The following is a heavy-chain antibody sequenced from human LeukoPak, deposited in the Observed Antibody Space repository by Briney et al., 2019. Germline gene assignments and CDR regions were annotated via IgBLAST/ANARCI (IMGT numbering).Heavy chain of an antibody. D-gene: IGHD3-22*01. V-gene: IGHV3-48*02. CDR3: AREGSGYYSYYYYGMDV. CDR2: ISSSSTI. CDR1: GFTFSTYN. Sequence: GGSLRLSCAASGFTFSTYNMNWVRQAPGKGLEWVSYISSSSTIYYADSVKGRFTISRDNAKNSLYLQMNSLRDEDTAVYYCAREGSGYYSYYYYGMDVWGQGTTVTVSS. J-gene: IGHJ6*02.